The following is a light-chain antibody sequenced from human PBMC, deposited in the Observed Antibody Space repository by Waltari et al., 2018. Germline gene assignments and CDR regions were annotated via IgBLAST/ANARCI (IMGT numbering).Light chain of an antibody. Sequence: QSALTQPPSASGSPGQSVTISCTGTSSDVGGYNYVSWYQQHPGKAPKLMIYEVSKRPPGVPDRFSGSKSGNTASLTVSGLQAEDEADYYCSSYAGSKGDVVFGGGTKLTVL. V-gene: IGLV2-8*01. CDR3: SSYAGSKGDVV. J-gene: IGLJ2*01. CDR1: SSDVGGYNY. CDR2: EVS.